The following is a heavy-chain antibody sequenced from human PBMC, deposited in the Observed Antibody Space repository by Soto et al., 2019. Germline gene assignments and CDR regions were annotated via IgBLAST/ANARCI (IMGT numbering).Heavy chain of an antibody. CDR1: GFMFSGFG. CDR3: ANPSGYYFGLGSHDEASDM. J-gene: IGHJ6*01. CDR2: ISKDGSKK. D-gene: IGHD3-10*01. Sequence: QVQLVESGGGVVQPGRSLRLSCAASGFMFSGFGMHWVRQAPGKGLQWVAGISKDGSKKYYADSVKGRFTISRDNSKKTLSLQMNSLRSEDTAVYYCANPSGYYFGLGSHDEASDMWGQGTVVNV. V-gene: IGHV3-30*18.